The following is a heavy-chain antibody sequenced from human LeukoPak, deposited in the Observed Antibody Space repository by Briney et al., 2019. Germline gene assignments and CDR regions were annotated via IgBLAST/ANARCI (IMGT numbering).Heavy chain of an antibody. V-gene: IGHV4-59*08. J-gene: IGHJ4*02. CDR1: GGSISSHY. CDR2: IYYSGST. D-gene: IGHD6-19*01. Sequence: SESLSLTCTVSGGSISSHYWSWIRQPPGRGLEWIGYIYYSGSTNYNPSLNSRATMSVDTSKHQFSLKLNFVTAADTAVYYCARQGSGWYYFDYWGQGTVVTVSS. CDR3: ARQGSGWYYFDY.